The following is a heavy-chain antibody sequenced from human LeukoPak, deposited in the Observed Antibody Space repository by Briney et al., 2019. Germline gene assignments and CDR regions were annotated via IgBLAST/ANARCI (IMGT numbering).Heavy chain of an antibody. J-gene: IGHJ6*03. CDR3: ARDSQSYYYYYYMDV. V-gene: IGHV3-21*01. CDR2: ISSSSSYI. Sequence: GGSLRLSCAASGFTFSSYSMNWVRQAPGKGLEWVSSISSSSSYIYYADSVKGRFTISRDNAKNSLYLQMNSLRAEDTAVYYCARDSQSYYYYYYMDVWGKGTTVTVSS. CDR1: GFTFSSYS.